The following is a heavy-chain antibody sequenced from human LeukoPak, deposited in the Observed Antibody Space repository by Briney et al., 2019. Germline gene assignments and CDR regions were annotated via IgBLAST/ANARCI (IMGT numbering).Heavy chain of an antibody. J-gene: IGHJ4*02. CDR1: GFTFDDYA. Sequence: GGSLRLSCAASGFTFDDYAMHWVRQAPGKGLEWVSGISWNSGSIGYADSVKGRFTISRDNAKNSLYLQMNSLRAEDMALYYCAKSKDVYKGGFDYWGQGTLVTVSS. D-gene: IGHD5-24*01. CDR3: AKSKDVYKGGFDY. V-gene: IGHV3-9*03. CDR2: ISWNSGSI.